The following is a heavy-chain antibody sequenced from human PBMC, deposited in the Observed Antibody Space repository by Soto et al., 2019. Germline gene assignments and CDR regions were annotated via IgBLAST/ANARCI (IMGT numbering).Heavy chain of an antibody. CDR3: VRVTGYRSGCTQRCWFEA. CDR2: IYHSGST. Sequence: SETLSLTCAVSGGSISTSNWWSWVRQPPGKGLEWIGEIYHSGSTNYNPSLKSRVTISVDKSKNQFSLNPSSVTAAATAGYYCVRVTGYRSGCTQRCWFEARGQGTLVT. D-gene: IGHD6-19*01. V-gene: IGHV4-4*02. CDR1: GGSISTSNW. J-gene: IGHJ5*02.